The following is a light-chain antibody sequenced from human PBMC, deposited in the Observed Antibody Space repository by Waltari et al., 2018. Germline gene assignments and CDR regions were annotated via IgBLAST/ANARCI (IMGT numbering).Light chain of an antibody. CDR3: CSFAGSSPHVV. CDR2: EST. J-gene: IGLJ2*01. Sequence: GQSITISCTGTSSDVGTYNLVSWYQLHPGKAPKLIIYESTKRPSGVSSRFSGSKSGNTASLTISGLQAEDEADYYCCSFAGSSPHVVFGGGTKLTVL. CDR1: SSDVGTYNL. V-gene: IGLV2-23*01.